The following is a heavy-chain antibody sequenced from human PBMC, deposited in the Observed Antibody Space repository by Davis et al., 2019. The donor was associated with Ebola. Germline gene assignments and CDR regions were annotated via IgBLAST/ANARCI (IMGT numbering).Heavy chain of an antibody. CDR1: GFTVSSNY. J-gene: IGHJ4*02. D-gene: IGHD5-18*01. CDR2: IYSGGST. V-gene: IGHV3-66*01. Sequence: GGSLRLSCAASGFTVSSNYMSWVRQAPGKGLEWVSVIYSGGSTYYADSVKGRFTISRDNSKNTLYLQMNSLRAEDTAVYYCAKWSPDTAMVWNYFDYWGQGTLVTVSS. CDR3: AKWSPDTAMVWNYFDY.